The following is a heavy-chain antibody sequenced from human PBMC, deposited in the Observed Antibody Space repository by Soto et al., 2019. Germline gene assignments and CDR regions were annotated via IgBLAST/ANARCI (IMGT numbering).Heavy chain of an antibody. D-gene: IGHD6-19*01. V-gene: IGHV3-7*05. Sequence: GGSLRLSCAASGFTFSSYWMSWVRQAPGKGLEWVANIKQDGSEKYYVDSVKGRFTISRDNAKNSLYLQMNSLRAEDTAVYYCGGSVATLYYYYYGMDVWGQGTTVTVSS. J-gene: IGHJ6*02. CDR3: GGSVATLYYYYYGMDV. CDR1: GFTFSSYW. CDR2: IKQDGSEK.